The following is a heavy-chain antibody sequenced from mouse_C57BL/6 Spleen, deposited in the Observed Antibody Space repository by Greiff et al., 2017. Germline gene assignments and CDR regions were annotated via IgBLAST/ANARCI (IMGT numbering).Heavy chain of an antibody. V-gene: IGHV1-42*01. J-gene: IGHJ4*01. CDR2: INPSTGGT. Sequence: EVKLMESGPELVKPGASVKISCTASGYSFTGYYMNWVKQSPEKSLEWIGEINPSTGGTTYNQKFKAKATLTVDKSSSTAYMQLKSLTSEDSAVYYCARSPGAMDYWGQGTSVTVSS. CDR3: ARSPGAMDY. CDR1: GYSFTGYY.